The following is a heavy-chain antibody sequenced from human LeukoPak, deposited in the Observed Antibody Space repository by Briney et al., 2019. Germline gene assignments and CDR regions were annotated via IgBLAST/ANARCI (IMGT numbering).Heavy chain of an antibody. CDR2: ISSGSDSI. D-gene: IGHD3-3*02. Sequence: GGSLRLSCAASGFTFSTYGMTWVRQAPGKGLEWISYISSGSDSIKYADSVKGRFTSSRDNAKNSLYLQMNSLRAEDTAVYYCTKSRISISGQADHWGQGTLVTVSS. CDR1: GFTFSTYG. V-gene: IGHV3-48*04. J-gene: IGHJ4*02. CDR3: TKSRISISGQADH.